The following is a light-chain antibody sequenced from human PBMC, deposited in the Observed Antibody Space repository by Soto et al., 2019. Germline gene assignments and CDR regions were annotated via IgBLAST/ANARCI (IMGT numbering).Light chain of an antibody. Sequence: EIVMTQSPATLSVSPGERATLSCRASQTVRNNYLAWYQQKPGQAPRLLIYDASSRATGIPDRFSGSGSGTKFTLTISSLQSEDFAFYYCQHYNNWPRTFGQGTKVDIK. J-gene: IGKJ1*01. V-gene: IGKV3D-15*01. CDR3: QHYNNWPRT. CDR1: QTVRNN. CDR2: DAS.